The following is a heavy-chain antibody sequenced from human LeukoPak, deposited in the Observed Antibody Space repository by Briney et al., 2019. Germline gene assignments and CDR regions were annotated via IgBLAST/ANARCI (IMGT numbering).Heavy chain of an antibody. Sequence: SETLSLTCTVSGGSISSGDYYWSWIRQPPGKGLEWIGYIYYSGSTYYNPSLKSRVTISVDKSKNQFFLKLNSVTAADTAVYYCTAQGGWYIDYWGQGTLVTVSS. CDR2: IYYSGST. CDR3: TAQGGWYIDY. CDR1: GGSISSGDYY. D-gene: IGHD6-19*01. V-gene: IGHV4-30-4*01. J-gene: IGHJ4*02.